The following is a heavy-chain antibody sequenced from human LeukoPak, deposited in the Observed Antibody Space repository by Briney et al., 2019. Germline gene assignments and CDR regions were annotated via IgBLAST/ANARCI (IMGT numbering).Heavy chain of an antibody. J-gene: IGHJ4*02. CDR3: ASHCSGWSFDY. CDR2: ISYSGST. Sequence: PSETLPLTGTASGSSTNGYYCSWIWQPPGKGLEWIGYISYSGSTNHNPSLKSRVSISVDTSKNQFSLNLNSVTAAVTAVFYCASHCSGWSFDYWGEGTLVTVSS. CDR1: GSSTNGYY. D-gene: IGHD6-19*01. V-gene: IGHV4-59*08.